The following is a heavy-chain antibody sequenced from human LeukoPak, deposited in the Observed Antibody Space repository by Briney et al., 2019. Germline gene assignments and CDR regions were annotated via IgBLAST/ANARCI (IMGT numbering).Heavy chain of an antibody. CDR1: GFTFSSSA. V-gene: IGHV3-23*01. CDR2: ISNNGGYT. Sequence: GGSLRLSCAASGFTFSSSATSWVRQAPGKGLEWVSAISNNGGYTYYADSVQGRFTISRDNSKSTLCLQMNSLRGDDTAVYCCAKDVGKWESLHFFDYWGQGTLVTVSS. D-gene: IGHD1-26*01. CDR3: AKDVGKWESLHFFDY. J-gene: IGHJ4*02.